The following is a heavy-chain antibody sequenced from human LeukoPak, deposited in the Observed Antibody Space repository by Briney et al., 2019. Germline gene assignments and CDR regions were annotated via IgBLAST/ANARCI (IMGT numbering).Heavy chain of an antibody. V-gene: IGHV3-7*03. CDR2: IKEDGSER. D-gene: IGHD4-23*01. J-gene: IGHJ3*02. CDR3: ARFEYGGNKVDT. Sequence: PGGSLRLSCEGSAFIFSGHWMNWVRQTPGKGLEWVASIKEDGSERQYVDSVKGRFSISRDNTKGSLFLQLNSLRAEDTAVYYCARFEYGGNKVDTWGQGTMVTVSS. CDR1: AFIFSGHW.